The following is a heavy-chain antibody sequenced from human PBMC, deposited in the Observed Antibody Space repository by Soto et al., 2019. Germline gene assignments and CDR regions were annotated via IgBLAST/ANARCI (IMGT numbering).Heavy chain of an antibody. CDR1: GFTFSSYA. J-gene: IGHJ6*02. V-gene: IGHV3-23*01. CDR3: AALSGYPPPYYYYGMDV. CDR2: ISGSGGST. Sequence: EVQLLESGGGLVQRGGSLRLCCAASGFTFSSYAMSWVRQAPGKGLEWVSAISGSGGSTYYADSVKGRFTISRDNSKNTLYLQMNSLRAEDTAVYYCAALSGYPPPYYYYGMDVWGQGTTVTVSS. D-gene: IGHD3-3*01.